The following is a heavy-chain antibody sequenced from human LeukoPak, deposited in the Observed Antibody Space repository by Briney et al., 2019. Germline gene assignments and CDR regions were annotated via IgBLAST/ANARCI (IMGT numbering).Heavy chain of an antibody. J-gene: IGHJ6*03. V-gene: IGHV1-2*06. CDR2: INPNSGGT. CDR3: ARGEYSSYYMDV. Sequence: GASVKVSCKASGYTFTGYYMHWVRQAPGQGLEWMGRINPNSGGTNYAQKFQGRVTMTRDTSISTAFMELSRLRSDDTAVYYCARGEYSSYYMDVWGKGTTVTVSS. D-gene: IGHD5-18*01. CDR1: GYTFTGYY.